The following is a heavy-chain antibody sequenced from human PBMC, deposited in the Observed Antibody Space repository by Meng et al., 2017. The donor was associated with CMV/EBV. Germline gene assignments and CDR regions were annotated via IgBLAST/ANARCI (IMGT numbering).Heavy chain of an antibody. D-gene: IGHD3-16*01. CDR3: ARDLGFDY. Sequence: GESLKISCAASGFTFSSYAMSWVRQAPGKGLEWVSSISSSSSYIYYADSVKGRFTISRDNAKNSLYLQMNSLRAEDTAVYYCARDLGFDYWGQGTLVTVSS. CDR1: GFTFSSYA. J-gene: IGHJ4*02. V-gene: IGHV3-21*01. CDR2: ISSSSSYI.